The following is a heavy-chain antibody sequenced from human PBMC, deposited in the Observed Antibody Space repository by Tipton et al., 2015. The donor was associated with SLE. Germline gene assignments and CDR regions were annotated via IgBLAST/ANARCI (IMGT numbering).Heavy chain of an antibody. D-gene: IGHD3-3*01. Sequence: AVSGFTFSNFWMHWVRQAPGKGLVWVSHINSDGSTTTYADSVKGRFTISRDNAKNTLYLQMNSLRAEDTAIYYCARDPAIFGVVTNFESWGQGTLVTVSS. CDR2: INSDGSTT. J-gene: IGHJ4*02. CDR3: ARDPAIFGVVTNFES. V-gene: IGHV3-74*01. CDR1: GFTFSNFW.